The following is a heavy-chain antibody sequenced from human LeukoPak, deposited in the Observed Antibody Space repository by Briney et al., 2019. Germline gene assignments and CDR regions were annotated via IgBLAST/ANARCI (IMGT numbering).Heavy chain of an antibody. V-gene: IGHV3-23*01. CDR3: AKTITAMVKCYYGMDV. CDR1: GFTFSSCA. D-gene: IGHD5-18*01. CDR2: ISGSGGST. J-gene: IGHJ6*04. Sequence: GGSLRLSCAASGFTFSSCAMSWVRQAPGKGLEWVSAISGSGGSTYYADSMKGRFTISRDNSKNTLYLQMNSLRAEDTAVYYCAKTITAMVKCYYGMDVRGKGTTVTVSS.